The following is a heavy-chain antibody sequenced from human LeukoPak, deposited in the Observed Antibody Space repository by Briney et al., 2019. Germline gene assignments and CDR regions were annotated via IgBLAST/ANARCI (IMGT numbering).Heavy chain of an antibody. J-gene: IGHJ3*02. CDR1: GGSISTSNYY. V-gene: IGHV4-39*07. CDR2: IFYSGST. Sequence: SETLSLTCTLSGGSISTSNYYWGWIRQPPGKGLEWIGNIFYSGSTYYSPSLRSRVTISLDTSRNQFSLKLNSVTAADTAVYYCATLTGGDDAFDIWGQGTMVTVSS. D-gene: IGHD4-23*01. CDR3: ATLTGGDDAFDI.